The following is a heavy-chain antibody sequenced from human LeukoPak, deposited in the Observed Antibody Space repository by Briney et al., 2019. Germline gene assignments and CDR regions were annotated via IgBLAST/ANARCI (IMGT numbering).Heavy chain of an antibody. D-gene: IGHD5-12*01. V-gene: IGHV4-30-4*01. Sequence: SETLSLTCAVYGGSFSGYYWSWIRQPPGKGLEWIGYIYYSGSTYYNPSLKSRVTISVDTSKNQFSLKLSSVTTADTAVYYCVINRRGIVATFDYWGQGTLVTVSS. CDR2: IYYSGST. CDR3: VINRRGIVATFDY. CDR1: GGSFSGYY. J-gene: IGHJ4*02.